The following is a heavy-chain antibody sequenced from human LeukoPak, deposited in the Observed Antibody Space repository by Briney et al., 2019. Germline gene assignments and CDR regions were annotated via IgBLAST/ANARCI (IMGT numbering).Heavy chain of an antibody. J-gene: IGHJ4*02. D-gene: IGHD1-26*01. CDR3: AKDWGELPYYFDY. CDR1: GFSFSSYA. V-gene: IGHV3-23*01. CDR2: ISGSGATT. Sequence: GGSLRLSCAASGFSFSSYAMSWVRQTPGKGLEWVSSISGSGATTYYADSVKGRFTISRDNSKNALYLQMNSLRAEDTAVYYCAKDWGELPYYFDYWGQGTLVTVSS.